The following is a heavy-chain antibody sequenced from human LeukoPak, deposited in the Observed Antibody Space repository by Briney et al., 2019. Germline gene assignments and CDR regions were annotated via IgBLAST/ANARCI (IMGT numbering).Heavy chain of an antibody. CDR2: ISSSSSYI. D-gene: IGHD3-22*01. CDR3: ARDLTSYYYDTSGYSDY. V-gene: IGHV3-21*01. Sequence: GGSLRLSCAASGFTFSSYSMNWVRQAPGKGLEWVSSISSSSSYIYYADSVKGRFTISRDNAKNSLYLQMNSLRAEDTAVYFCARDLTSYYYDTSGYSDYWGQGTLVTVSS. CDR1: GFTFSSYS. J-gene: IGHJ4*02.